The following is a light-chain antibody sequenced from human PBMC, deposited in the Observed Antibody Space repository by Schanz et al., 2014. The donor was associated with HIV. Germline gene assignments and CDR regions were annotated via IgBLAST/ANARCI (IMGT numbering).Light chain of an antibody. J-gene: IGLJ3*02. V-gene: IGLV1-44*01. CDR3: AAWDDSLNGWV. CDR2: NSY. CDR1: SSSFRTNP. Sequence: QSVLTQPPSASGTPGQKVTISCSGSSSSFRTNPVDWHRPLPGTAPTLLLYNSYHRPSGVPDRFSGSTSGTSASLVISGLQSEDEADYYCAAWDDSLNGWVFGGGTKLTVL.